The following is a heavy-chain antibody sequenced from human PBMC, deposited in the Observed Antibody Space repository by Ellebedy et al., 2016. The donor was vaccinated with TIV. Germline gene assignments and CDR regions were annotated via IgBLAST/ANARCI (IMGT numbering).Heavy chain of an antibody. CDR1: GGTFSSYA. J-gene: IGHJ1*01. D-gene: IGHD1-26*01. Sequence: ASVKVSXXASGGTFSSYAISWVRQAPGQGLEWMGWINPNSGGTNYAQKFQGRVTMTRDTSISTACMELSRLRSDDTAVYYCARRASFEEAVGAQHWGQGTLVTVSS. CDR3: ARRASFEEAVGAQH. V-gene: IGHV1-2*02. CDR2: INPNSGGT.